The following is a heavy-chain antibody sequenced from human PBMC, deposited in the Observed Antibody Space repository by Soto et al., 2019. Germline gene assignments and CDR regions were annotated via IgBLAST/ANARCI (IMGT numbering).Heavy chain of an antibody. CDR2: MNPNSGNT. J-gene: IGHJ4*02. CDR3: ARTRLWELPPSFDY. D-gene: IGHD1-26*01. V-gene: IGHV1-8*01. Sequence: QVQLVQSGAEVKKPGASVKVSCKASGYTFTSYDINWVRQATGQGLEWMGWMNPNSGNTGYAQKYQGRVTMTRNTYISTAYMELSSLRSEDTAVYYCARTRLWELPPSFDYWGQGTLVTVSS. CDR1: GYTFTSYD.